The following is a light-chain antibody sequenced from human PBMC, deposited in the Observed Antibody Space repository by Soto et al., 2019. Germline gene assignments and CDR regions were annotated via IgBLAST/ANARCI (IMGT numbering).Light chain of an antibody. Sequence: EIVLPKSPATLSLSPGESGPLSCRASQSVSTYLAWYQQKPGQANRLLIYDVSNRATSIPARFSGSGSGTDFTLTISSLEPEDFAVYCCQQYGNSPPGVGPGNKVAIK. CDR3: QQYGNSPPG. CDR2: DVS. J-gene: IGKJ1*01. V-gene: IGKV3-11*01. CDR1: QSVSTY.